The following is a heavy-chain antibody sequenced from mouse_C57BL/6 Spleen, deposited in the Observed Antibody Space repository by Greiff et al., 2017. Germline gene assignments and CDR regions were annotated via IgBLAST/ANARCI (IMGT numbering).Heavy chain of an antibody. CDR1: GFNIKDDY. V-gene: IGHV14-4*01. J-gene: IGHJ2*01. CDR3: TTQGRYFDY. CDR2: IDPENGDT. D-gene: IGHD3-2*02. Sequence: EVKLMESGAELVRPGASVKLSCTASGFNIKDDYMHWVKQRPEQGLEWIGWIDPENGDTEYASKFQGKATITADTSSNTAYLQLSSLTSEDTAVYYCTTQGRYFDYWGQGTTLTVSS.